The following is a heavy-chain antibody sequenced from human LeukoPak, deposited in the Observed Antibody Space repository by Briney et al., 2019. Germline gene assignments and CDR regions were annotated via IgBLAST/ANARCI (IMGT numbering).Heavy chain of an antibody. Sequence: GGSLRLSCAASGFTFSDYGMNWVRQAPGKGLEWVSYISSYSSTIYYADSVKGRFAISRDNAKNSLYLQMNSLRAEDTAVYYCARGGYYDSSEDYWGQGTLVTVSS. CDR1: GFTFSDYG. V-gene: IGHV3-48*01. CDR3: ARGGYYDSSEDY. J-gene: IGHJ4*02. CDR2: ISSYSSTI. D-gene: IGHD3-22*01.